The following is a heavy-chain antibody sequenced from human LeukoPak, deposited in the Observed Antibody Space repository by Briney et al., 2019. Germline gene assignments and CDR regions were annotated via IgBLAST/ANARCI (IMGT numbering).Heavy chain of an antibody. D-gene: IGHD3-22*01. V-gene: IGHV3-30*19. CDR1: GLTLGSHG. CDR3: ARDSATGYYSDY. J-gene: IGHJ4*02. CDR2: ISYDGSNK. Sequence: GGSLRLSCIASGLTLGSHGMFWVRQAPGKGLEWVTFISYDGSNKYYGESMKGRFTVSRDNSKNTLYLQMNSLRVEDTAVYYCARDSATGYYSDYWGQGTLVTVSS.